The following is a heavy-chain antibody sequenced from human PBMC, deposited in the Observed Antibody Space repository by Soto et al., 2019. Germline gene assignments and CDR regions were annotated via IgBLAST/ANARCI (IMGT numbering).Heavy chain of an antibody. J-gene: IGHJ2*01. V-gene: IGHV1-69*08. Sequence: QDELVQSGAEVKKPGSSVKVSCKAFGGPFSSHTFSWVRQAPGQGLEWMGRIIPALGTTTYAQKFQGRVTITADESVTTVSMELNSLRTEDTAVYYCARPVFGDYWYFDLWGRGTLVTVSS. D-gene: IGHD4-17*01. CDR1: GGPFSSHT. CDR3: ARPVFGDYWYFDL. CDR2: IIPALGTT.